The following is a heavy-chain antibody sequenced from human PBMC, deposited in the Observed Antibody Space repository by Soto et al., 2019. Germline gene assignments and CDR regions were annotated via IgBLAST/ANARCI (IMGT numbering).Heavy chain of an antibody. V-gene: IGHV1-3*04. D-gene: IGHD3-16*01. Sequence: QVQLVQSGAEVKKTGASVKVSCKASGYTFNTYAIHWVRQAPGQGLEWMGWINTYNGNTKYSQKFQGRVTITRDTSASTGYMELSSLRSEDTAVYYCARGWGGAASFDYWGQGTLVTVSS. CDR2: INTYNGNT. CDR1: GYTFNTYA. CDR3: ARGWGGAASFDY. J-gene: IGHJ4*02.